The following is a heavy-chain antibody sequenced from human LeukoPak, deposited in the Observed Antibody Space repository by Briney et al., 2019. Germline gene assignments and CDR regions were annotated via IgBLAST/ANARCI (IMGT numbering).Heavy chain of an antibody. CDR2: IYSGGST. Sequence: GGSLRLSCAASGFTVSSNYMSWVRQAPGKGLEWVSVIYSGGSTYYADSVKGRFSISRDNAKNSLYLQMNSLRAEDTAVYFCARGLGVTVVSTRYYYMDVWGKGTTVTVSS. D-gene: IGHD2-2*01. CDR1: GFTVSSNY. V-gene: IGHV3-53*01. J-gene: IGHJ6*03. CDR3: ARGLGVTVVSTRYYYMDV.